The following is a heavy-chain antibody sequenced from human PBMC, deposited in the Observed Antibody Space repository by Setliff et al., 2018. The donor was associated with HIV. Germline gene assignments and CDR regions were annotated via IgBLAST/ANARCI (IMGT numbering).Heavy chain of an antibody. D-gene: IGHD6-19*01. CDR2: IGTDGAVH. Sequence: LKISCAASGFTFSGHVTHRVRQAPGKGLEWVAGIGTDGAVHYADSVRGRFTISRDNAGTTVYLQMSGLRAEDTAVHYCATEGGSSGHAGYFDNWGQGTQITVSS. CDR1: GFTFSGHV. J-gene: IGHJ4*02. CDR3: ATEGGSSGHAGYFDN. V-gene: IGHV3-30*03.